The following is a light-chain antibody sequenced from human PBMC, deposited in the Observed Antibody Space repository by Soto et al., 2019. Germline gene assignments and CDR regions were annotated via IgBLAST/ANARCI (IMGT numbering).Light chain of an antibody. CDR2: KAS. V-gene: IGKV1-5*03. CDR3: QQYNSYRA. Sequence: DVQMTQSPSTLSASVGDGVTITCRASQSVGRWLAWYQQKPGKAPKLLIYKASSLESGVPSRFSGSGSGTEFTLTTSSLQPDDFATYYCQQYNSYRAFGQRTKVAIK. CDR1: QSVGRW. J-gene: IGKJ1*01.